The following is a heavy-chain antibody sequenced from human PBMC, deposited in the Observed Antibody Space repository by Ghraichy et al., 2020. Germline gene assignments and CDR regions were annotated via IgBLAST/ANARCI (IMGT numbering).Heavy chain of an antibody. CDR3: AKGDGSGSYFFYF. V-gene: IGHV3-23*01. Sequence: GGSLRLSCAASGFTFNTCAMAWVRQAPGKGLEWVSAISGSGGTPYYADSVKGRFSISRDNSQNTLYLQMNSLRPDDTAEYYCAKGDGSGSYFFYFGGQGTLVTVAS. CDR2: ISGSGGTP. J-gene: IGHJ4*02. CDR1: GFTFNTCA. D-gene: IGHD3-10*01.